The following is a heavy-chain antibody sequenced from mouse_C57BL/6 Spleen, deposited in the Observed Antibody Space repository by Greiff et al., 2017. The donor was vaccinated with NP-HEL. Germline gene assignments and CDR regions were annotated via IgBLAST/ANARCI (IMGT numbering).Heavy chain of an antibody. CDR3: ARDKATRGLAY. J-gene: IGHJ3*01. Sequence: QVQLQQSGPELVKPGASVKISCKASGYAFSSSWMNWVKQRPGKGLEWIGRIYPGDGDTNYNGKFKGKATLTADTSSSTAYMQLSSLTSEDSAVYVCARDKATRGLAYWGQGTLVTVSA. CDR2: IYPGDGDT. CDR1: GYAFSSSW. V-gene: IGHV1-82*01. D-gene: IGHD6-1*01.